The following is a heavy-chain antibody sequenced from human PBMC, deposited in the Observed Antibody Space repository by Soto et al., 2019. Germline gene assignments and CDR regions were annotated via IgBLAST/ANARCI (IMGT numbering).Heavy chain of an antibody. CDR1: GFAISSFW. J-gene: IGHJ4*02. Sequence: EVQLVESGGGLVQPGGSPRLSCAASGFAISSFWMTWVRQAPGKGLEWVAKIKEDGSEQNYVDSVKGRFTISRDNAKSSLYLQMNSLRVDDTAVYYCTRNQVKADYWGQGTLVTVSS. CDR2: IKEDGSEQ. V-gene: IGHV3-7*01. CDR3: TRNQVKADY.